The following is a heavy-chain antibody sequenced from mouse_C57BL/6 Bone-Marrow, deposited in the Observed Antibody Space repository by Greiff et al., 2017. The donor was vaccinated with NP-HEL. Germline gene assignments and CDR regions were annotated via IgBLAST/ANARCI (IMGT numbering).Heavy chain of an antibody. Sequence: VKLMESGPELVKPGASVKISCKASGYAFSSSWMNWVKQRPGKGLEWIGRIYPGDGDTNYNGKFKGKATLTADKSSSTSYMHLSSLTSEDSAVYFCARLPIYYGNFDYWGQGTTLTVSS. V-gene: IGHV1-82*01. CDR2: IYPGDGDT. D-gene: IGHD2-1*01. J-gene: IGHJ2*01. CDR3: ARLPIYYGNFDY. CDR1: GYAFSSSW.